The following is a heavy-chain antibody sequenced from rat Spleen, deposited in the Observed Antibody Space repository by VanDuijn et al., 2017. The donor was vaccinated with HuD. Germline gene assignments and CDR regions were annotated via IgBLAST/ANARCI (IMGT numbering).Heavy chain of an antibody. CDR1: GFTFSNYY. V-gene: IGHV5-20*01. Sequence: EVQLVESGGGLVQPGRSLKLSCAASGFTFSNYYLAWVRQVPTMGLEWVASLSYDGRNTYYRDSVKGRFTSSRDNAKSSLYLQMDSLRSGETATYYCTTGVYGYTRLFAYWGQGTLVTVSS. CDR3: TTGVYGYTRLFAY. D-gene: IGHD1-9*01. CDR2: LSYDGRNT. J-gene: IGHJ3*01.